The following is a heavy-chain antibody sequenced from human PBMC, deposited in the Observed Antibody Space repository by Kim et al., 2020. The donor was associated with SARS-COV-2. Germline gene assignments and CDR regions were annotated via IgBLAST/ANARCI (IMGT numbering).Heavy chain of an antibody. CDR3: ARQGSSGYGATGYFDL. V-gene: IGHV5-51*01. J-gene: IGHJ2*01. CDR2: IYPGDSDT. CDR1: GYSFTSYW. Sequence: GESLKISCKGSGYSFTSYWIGWVRQMPGKGLEWMGIIYPGDSDTRYSPSFQGQVTISADKSISTAYLQWSSLKASDTAMYYCARQGSSGYGATGYFDLWGRGTLVTVSS. D-gene: IGHD3-22*01.